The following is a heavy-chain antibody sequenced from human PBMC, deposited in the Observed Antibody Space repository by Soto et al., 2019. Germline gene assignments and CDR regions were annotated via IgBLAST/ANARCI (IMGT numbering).Heavy chain of an antibody. D-gene: IGHD2-21*02. CDR2: ISYDGNDK. CDR1: GFIFSPYT. J-gene: IGHJ4*02. CDR3: ARGGGFCGADCYKGGIDY. Sequence: QVQLVESGGGVVQPGRSLRLSCAASGFIFSPYTMHWVRQTPGKGLEWLAVISYDGNDKYYADSVKGRFTISRDNSKNTLYLQMNSLRAEDTALYYCARGGGFCGADCYKGGIDYWGQGTLVTVSS. V-gene: IGHV3-30-3*01.